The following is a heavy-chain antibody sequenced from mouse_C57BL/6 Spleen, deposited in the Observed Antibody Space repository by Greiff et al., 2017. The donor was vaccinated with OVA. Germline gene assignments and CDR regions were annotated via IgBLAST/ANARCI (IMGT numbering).Heavy chain of an antibody. D-gene: IGHD2-2*01. J-gene: IGHJ3*01. CDR2: IDPSDSYT. Sequence: VQLQQPGAELVMPGASVKLSCKASGYTFTSYWMHWVKQRPGQGLEWIGEIDPSDSYTNYNQKFKGKSTLTVDKSSSTAYMQLSSLTSEDSAVYYCARWGVTKFAYWGQGTLVTVSA. CDR1: GYTFTSYW. V-gene: IGHV1-69*01. CDR3: ARWGVTKFAY.